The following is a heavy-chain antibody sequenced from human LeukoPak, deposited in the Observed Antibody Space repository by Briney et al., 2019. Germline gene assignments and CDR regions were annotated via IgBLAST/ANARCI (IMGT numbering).Heavy chain of an antibody. J-gene: IGHJ4*02. CDR2: IYYSGST. V-gene: IGHV4-59*08. CDR3: ARHDPVTTDFDY. CDR1: GGSISSYY. D-gene: IGHD4-11*01. Sequence: SETLSLTCTVSGGSISSYYWSRIRQPPGKGLEWIGYIYYSGSTYYNPSLKSRVTISVDTSKNQFSLKLSSVTAADTAVYYCARHDPVTTDFDYWGQGTLVTVSS.